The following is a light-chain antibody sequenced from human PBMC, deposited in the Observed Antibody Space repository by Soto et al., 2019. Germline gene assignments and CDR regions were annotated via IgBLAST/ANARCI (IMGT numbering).Light chain of an antibody. CDR3: QHYNNWPPWT. Sequence: IVMTQSPATLSVSPGERATLSCRASQSVSSNLAWYQQKPGQAPRLLIYGASTRATGIPARFSGSGSGPDFTLTISSLQSEDFAVYYCQHYNNWPPWTFGQGTKVEIK. CDR2: GAS. V-gene: IGKV3-15*01. CDR1: QSVSSN. J-gene: IGKJ1*01.